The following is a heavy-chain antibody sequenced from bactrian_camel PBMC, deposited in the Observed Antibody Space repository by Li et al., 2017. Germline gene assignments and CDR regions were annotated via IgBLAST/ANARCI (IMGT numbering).Heavy chain of an antibody. CDR1: GYRVGTSG. V-gene: IGHV3S55*01. CDR2: IRRTGET. Sequence: HVQLVESGGGSVQAGGSLKLSCVVSGYRVGTSGMGWFRQAPGKEREMVSTIRRTGETHYADSVKGRFTISRDNAKASLYLQMNSLKPEDTAMYYCSADSDCSGAYPGYWGQGTQVTVS. J-gene: IGHJ6*01. CDR3: SADSDCSGAYPGY. D-gene: IGHD2*01.